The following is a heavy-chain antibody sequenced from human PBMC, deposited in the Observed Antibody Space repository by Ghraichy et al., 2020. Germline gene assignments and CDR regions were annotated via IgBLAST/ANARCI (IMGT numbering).Heavy chain of an antibody. CDR1: GYTFTSYG. D-gene: IGHD2-15*01. CDR3: ARDLEVVPATPIDY. V-gene: IGHV1-18*01. Sequence: ASVKVSCKASGYTFTSYGISWVRQAPGQGLEWMGWINGYNGHTNYAQNVQGRVTMTTDTSTSTAYMELRSLRSDDTAVDYCARDLEVVPATPIDYWGQGTLVTVSS. CDR2: INGYNGHT. J-gene: IGHJ4*02.